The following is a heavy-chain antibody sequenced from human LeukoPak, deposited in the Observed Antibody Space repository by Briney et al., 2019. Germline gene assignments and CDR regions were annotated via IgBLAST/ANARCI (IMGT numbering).Heavy chain of an antibody. CDR1: GFTFSNAW. J-gene: IGHJ4*02. V-gene: IGHV3-15*01. Sequence: GGSLRLSCAASGFTFSNAWMSWVRQAPGKGLEWVCRIKSKTAGGTTDYAAPVKGRFTISRDDSKNTLYLQMNSLKTEDTAVYYCTTAPPPPYSSSEGENRRKPKIDYWAREPWSPSPQ. CDR2: IKSKTAGGTT. D-gene: IGHD6-13*01. CDR3: TTAPPPPYSSSEGENRRKPKIDY.